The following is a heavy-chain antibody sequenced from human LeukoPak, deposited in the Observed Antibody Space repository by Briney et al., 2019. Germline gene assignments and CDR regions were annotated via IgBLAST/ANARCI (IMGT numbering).Heavy chain of an antibody. CDR2: IYYSGST. D-gene: IGHD1-26*01. CDR1: GGSISSYY. V-gene: IGHV4-59*12. Sequence: PSETLSLTCTVSGGSISSYYWSWIRQPPGKGLEWIGYIYYSGSTNYNPSLKSRVTISVDTSKNQFSLKLSSVTAADTAVYYCARVRNSGSYSGLGFDPWGQGTLVTVSS. J-gene: IGHJ5*02. CDR3: ARVRNSGSYSGLGFDP.